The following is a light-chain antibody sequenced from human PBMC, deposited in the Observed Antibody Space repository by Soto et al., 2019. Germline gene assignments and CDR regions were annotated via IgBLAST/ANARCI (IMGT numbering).Light chain of an antibody. V-gene: IGKV3-20*01. CDR1: QGISNY. CDR2: GTS. J-gene: IGKJ3*01. Sequence: TQSPSSLSASVGDRVTITCRASQGISNYLAWYQQKPGQAPRVLIYGTSIRASGVPERFSGGGSGTDFTLTITRLEPEDFAVYYCQQYGSSLFTFGPGTKVDFK. CDR3: QQYGSSLFT.